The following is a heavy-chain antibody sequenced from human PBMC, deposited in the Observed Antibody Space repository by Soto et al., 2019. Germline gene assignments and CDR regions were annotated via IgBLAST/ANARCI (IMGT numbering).Heavy chain of an antibody. CDR2: ISSNDEK. V-gene: IGHV2-26*01. CDR3: ARIYDNSGYAFDY. D-gene: IGHD3-22*01. Sequence: QVTLKESGPVLVKPTETLTLTCTVSGFSLSNARMGVSWIRQPPGKALEWLAHISSNDEKSYRTSLKSKLTISKDTSKSQVVLTVTNMDPADTATYFCARIYDNSGYAFDYCGQGTLVTVSS. CDR1: GFSLSNARMG. J-gene: IGHJ4*02.